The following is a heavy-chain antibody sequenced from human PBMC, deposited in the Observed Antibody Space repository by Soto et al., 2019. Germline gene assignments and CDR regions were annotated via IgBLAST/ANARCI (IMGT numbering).Heavy chain of an antibody. CDR2: IKTDGTYA. CDR1: GFTFSTYW. V-gene: IGHV3-74*01. J-gene: IGHJ4*02. Sequence: EVQLVESGGDLVQPGGSLRLSCAASGFTFSTYWMHWVRQAPGKGLLWVSRIKTDGTYATYADSVKGRFTISRDNAKNTRYLQMNSLRVEDAAVYSCAAGGSGYYANWGQGTLVTVS. D-gene: IGHD3-22*01. CDR3: AAGGSGYYAN.